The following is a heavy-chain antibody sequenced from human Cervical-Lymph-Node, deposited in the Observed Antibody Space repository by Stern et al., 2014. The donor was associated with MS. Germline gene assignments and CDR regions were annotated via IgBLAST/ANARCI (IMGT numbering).Heavy chain of an antibody. CDR1: GGTFSSYA. D-gene: IGHD3-22*01. Sequence: VQLEESGAEVKKPGSSVKVSCKASGGTFSSYAISWVRQAPGQGLEWMGGIIHIFGTANYAQKFQGRVTITADESTSTAYMELSSLRSEDTAVYYCARDPDPYYYDSSGYLDYWGQGTLVTVSS. V-gene: IGHV1-69*01. CDR2: IIHIFGTA. J-gene: IGHJ4*02. CDR3: ARDPDPYYYDSSGYLDY.